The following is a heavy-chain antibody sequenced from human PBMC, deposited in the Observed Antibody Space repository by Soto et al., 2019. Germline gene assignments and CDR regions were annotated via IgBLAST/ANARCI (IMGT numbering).Heavy chain of an antibody. D-gene: IGHD3-22*01. CDR1: GFTFSSYA. CDR3: AKYQPMTQPRPYFDY. J-gene: IGHJ4*02. Sequence: EVQLLESGGDLIQPGGSLRLSCAASGFTFSSYAMSWVLQAPGKGLGWVSAISSSGGSTFYADSVKGRFTISRDNSRNTLYLQMNSLRAEDTAIYYCAKYQPMTQPRPYFDYWGQGTLVTVSS. V-gene: IGHV3-23*01. CDR2: ISSSGGST.